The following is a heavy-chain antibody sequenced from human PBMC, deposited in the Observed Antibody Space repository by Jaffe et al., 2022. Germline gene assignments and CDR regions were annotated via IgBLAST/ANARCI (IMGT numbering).Heavy chain of an antibody. D-gene: IGHD1-7*01. CDR2: IYWNDDK. J-gene: IGHJ5*02. V-gene: IGHV2-5*01. Sequence: QITLKESGPTLVKPTQTLTLTCTFSGFSLSTSGVGVGWIRQPPGKALEWLALIYWNDDKRYSPSLKSRLTITKDTSKNQVVLTMTNMDPVDTATYYCAHSTLELREDWFDPWGQGTLVTVSS. CDR3: AHSTLELREDWFDP. CDR1: GFSLSTSGVG.